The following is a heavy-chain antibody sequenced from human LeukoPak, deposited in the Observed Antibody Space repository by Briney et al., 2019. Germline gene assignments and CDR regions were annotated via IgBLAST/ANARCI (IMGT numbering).Heavy chain of an antibody. D-gene: IGHD3-3*01. Sequence: EASVKVSCKASGYTFTSYYMHWVRPAPGQGLAWMGIINPSGGSTSYAQKFQGRVTMTRDTSTSTVYMELSSLRSEDTAVYYCAREERITIFGVVIRNYGMDVWGQGTTVTVSS. CDR2: INPSGGST. CDR3: AREERITIFGVVIRNYGMDV. J-gene: IGHJ6*02. CDR1: GYTFTSYY. V-gene: IGHV1-46*01.